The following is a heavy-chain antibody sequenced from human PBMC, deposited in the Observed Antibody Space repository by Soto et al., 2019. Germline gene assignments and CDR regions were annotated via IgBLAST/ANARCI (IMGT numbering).Heavy chain of an antibody. Sequence: QVHLVQSGAEVKKPGASVKVSCKASGYTFTSYGITWVRQAPGQGLEWMGWISAHNSNTDYAQKLQGRVIVTRDTSTSTAYMELRRLRSDDTAVYYCSRVRYGDYWGQGALVTVSS. D-gene: IGHD1-1*01. V-gene: IGHV1-18*01. CDR3: SRVRYGDY. CDR2: ISAHNSNT. J-gene: IGHJ4*02. CDR1: GYTFTSYG.